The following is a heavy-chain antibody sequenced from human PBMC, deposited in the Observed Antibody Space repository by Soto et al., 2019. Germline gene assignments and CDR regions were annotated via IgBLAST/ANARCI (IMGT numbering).Heavy chain of an antibody. V-gene: IGHV1-18*04. D-gene: IGHD3-3*01. CDR2: ISGYNEDT. CDR3: ARDRLPGTGYSVFWGAGSRWFDP. CDR1: GYSFSSYG. J-gene: IGHJ5*02. Sequence: QLVQSGREVRQPGASVRLSCKTTGYSFSSYGINWLRQAPGQGLEWMGGISGYNEDTNYAQKFQGRLTMTTDTLTTTAHMDLASLTPDDTAVYFCARDRLPGTGYSVFWGAGSRWFDPWGQGTLVAVSS.